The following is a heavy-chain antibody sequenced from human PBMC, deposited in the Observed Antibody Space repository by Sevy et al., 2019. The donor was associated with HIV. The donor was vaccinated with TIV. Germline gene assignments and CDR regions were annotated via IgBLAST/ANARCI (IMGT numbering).Heavy chain of an antibody. Sequence: GGSLRLSCAASGFTFSSYSMNWVRQAPGKGLEWVSYISSSSSTIYYADSGKGRFTISRDNAKNSLYLQMNSLRDEDTAVYYCARARTDEQWLVREDAFDIWGQGTMVTVSS. J-gene: IGHJ3*02. V-gene: IGHV3-48*02. CDR2: ISSSSSTI. CDR3: ARARTDEQWLVREDAFDI. D-gene: IGHD6-19*01. CDR1: GFTFSSYS.